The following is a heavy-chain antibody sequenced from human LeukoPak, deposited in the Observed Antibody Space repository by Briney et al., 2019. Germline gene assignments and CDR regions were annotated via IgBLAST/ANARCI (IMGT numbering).Heavy chain of an antibody. CDR1: GFSFSDHY. CDR3: ASPHYDILTGYYGSGGMDV. CDR2: ISSSGSTI. V-gene: IGHV3-11*01. J-gene: IGHJ6*02. Sequence: GGSLRLSCAASGFSFSDHYMTWVRQAPGKGLEWVSYISSSGSTIYYADSVKGRFTISRDNAKNSLYLQMNSLRAEDTAVYYCASPHYDILTGYYGSGGMDVWGQGTTVTVSS. D-gene: IGHD3-9*01.